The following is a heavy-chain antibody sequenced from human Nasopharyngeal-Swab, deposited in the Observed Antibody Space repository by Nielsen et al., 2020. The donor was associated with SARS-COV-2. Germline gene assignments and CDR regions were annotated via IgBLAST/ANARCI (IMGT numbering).Heavy chain of an antibody. CDR3: AKDLGIAARPDGIDY. J-gene: IGHJ4*02. Sequence: GESLKISCAASGFTFRSYAMSWVRQAPGKGLEWVSAISGSGGSTYYADSVKGRFTISRDNSKNTLYLQMNSLRAEDTAVYYCAKDLGIAARPDGIDYWGQGTLVTVSS. CDR1: GFTFRSYA. D-gene: IGHD6-6*01. V-gene: IGHV3-23*01. CDR2: ISGSGGST.